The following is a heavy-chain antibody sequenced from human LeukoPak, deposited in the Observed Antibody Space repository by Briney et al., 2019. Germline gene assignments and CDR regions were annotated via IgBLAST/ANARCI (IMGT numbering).Heavy chain of an antibody. CDR2: ISDSGGTT. Sequence: GGSLRLSCAASGVSFSSYVMSWVRQAPGKGLEWVSVISDSGGTTYYADSVKGRFTISRDNSKNTLYLQMNSLRAEDTAIYYCASRWGYSFDHWGQGTLATASS. CDR3: ASRWGYSFDH. V-gene: IGHV3-23*01. D-gene: IGHD3-16*01. J-gene: IGHJ4*02. CDR1: GVSFSSYV.